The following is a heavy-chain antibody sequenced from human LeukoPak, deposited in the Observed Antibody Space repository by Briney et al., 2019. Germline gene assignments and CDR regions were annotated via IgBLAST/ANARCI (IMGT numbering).Heavy chain of an antibody. J-gene: IGHJ6*04. CDR3: ARGSYCSSTSCYALTGYYGMDV. CDR2: ISAYNGNT. D-gene: IGHD2-2*01. CDR1: GYTFTSYG. Sequence: GASVKVSCKASGYTFTSYGISWVRQAPGQGLEWMGWISAYNGNTNYAQKLQSRVTMTTDTSTSTAYMELRSLRSDDTAVYYCARGSYCSSTSCYALTGYYGMDVWGKGTTVTVSS. V-gene: IGHV1-18*04.